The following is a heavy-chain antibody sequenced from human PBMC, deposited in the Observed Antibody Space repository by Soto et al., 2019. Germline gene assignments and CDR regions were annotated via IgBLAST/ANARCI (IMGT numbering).Heavy chain of an antibody. V-gene: IGHV4-4*07. CDR1: GGSISSYY. CDR3: ARGYYDFWSGYWGWFDP. D-gene: IGHD3-3*01. Sequence: QVQLQESGPGLVKPSETLSLTCTGYGGSISSYYWSWIRQPAGKGLEWIGRIYTSGSTNYNPSLKSRVTMSVDTSTNQFSLKLSSVAAADTAVYYCARGYYDFWSGYWGWFDPWGQGTLVTVSS. CDR2: IYTSGST. J-gene: IGHJ5*02.